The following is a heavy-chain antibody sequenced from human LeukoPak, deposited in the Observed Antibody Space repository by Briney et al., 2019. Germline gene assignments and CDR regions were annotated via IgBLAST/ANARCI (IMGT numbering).Heavy chain of an antibody. CDR1: GFTFSVYN. CDR3: AKGSSWYYFDY. V-gene: IGHV3-23*01. D-gene: IGHD6-13*01. CDR2: ISGSGGST. Sequence: GGSPRLSCAASGFTFSVYNMNWVRQAPGKGLEWVSAISGSGGSTYYADSVKGRFTISRDNSKNTLYLQMNSLRAEDTAVYYCAKGSSWYYFDYWGQGTLVTVSS. J-gene: IGHJ4*02.